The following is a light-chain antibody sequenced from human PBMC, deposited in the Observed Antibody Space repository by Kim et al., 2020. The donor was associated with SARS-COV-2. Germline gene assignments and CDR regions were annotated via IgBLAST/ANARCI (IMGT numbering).Light chain of an antibody. CDR1: SNNVGDQG. CDR2: RSN. CDR3: SAWDNSLSAWV. V-gene: IGLV10-54*01. Sequence: QTAPLTCTGNSNNVGDQGAAWLQQHQGHPPKLLSYRSNNRPSGISERLSASRSGNTASLTITGLQPEDEADYYCSAWDNSLSAWVLGGGTQLTVL. J-gene: IGLJ3*02.